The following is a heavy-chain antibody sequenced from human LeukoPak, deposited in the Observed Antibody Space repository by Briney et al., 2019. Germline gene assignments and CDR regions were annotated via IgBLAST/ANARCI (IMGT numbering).Heavy chain of an antibody. V-gene: IGHV1-2*02. CDR3: ASTFKNTIFGVVTHGGYFQH. Sequence: RVASVKVSCKASGYTFTAYYMHWVRQAPGQGLEWMGWINPNSGDTKIAQKFQGRVTMTRDTSISTAYMELSSLRSDDTAVYYCASTFKNTIFGVVTHGGYFQHWGQGTLVTVSS. D-gene: IGHD3-3*01. J-gene: IGHJ1*01. CDR1: GYTFTAYY. CDR2: INPNSGDT.